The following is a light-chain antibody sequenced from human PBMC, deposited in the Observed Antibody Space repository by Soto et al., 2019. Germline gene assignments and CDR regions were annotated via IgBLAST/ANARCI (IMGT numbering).Light chain of an antibody. Sequence: DIQMTQSPSSLSASLGDSVTITCQASQDSSNYLNWYQQKPGKAPKILIYDASNWATGVPSRFSGSGSGTDFTFTISSLQPEDIATYFCQQYNNFPITFGQGTRLEIK. CDR2: DAS. J-gene: IGKJ5*01. CDR3: QQYNNFPIT. CDR1: QDSSNY. V-gene: IGKV1-33*01.